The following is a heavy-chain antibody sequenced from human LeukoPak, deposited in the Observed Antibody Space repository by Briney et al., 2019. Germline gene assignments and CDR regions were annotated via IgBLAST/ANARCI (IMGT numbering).Heavy chain of an antibody. CDR2: IYYSGST. CDR3: ARGGAHYYYGMDV. J-gene: IGHJ6*02. Sequence: PSETLSLTCAVSGGSISSSNWWSWIRHPPGKGLEWIGYIYYSGSTNYNPSLKSRVTISVDTSKNQFSLKLNSVTAADTAVYYCARGGAHYYYGMDVWGQGTTVTVSS. CDR1: GGSISSSNW. V-gene: IGHV4-61*01.